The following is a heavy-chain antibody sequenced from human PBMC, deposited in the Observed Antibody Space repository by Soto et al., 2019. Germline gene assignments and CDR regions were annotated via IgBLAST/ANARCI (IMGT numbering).Heavy chain of an antibody. J-gene: IGHJ4*02. D-gene: IGHD3-9*01. Sequence: SETLSLTCAVYGGSFSGYYWSWIRQPPGKGLEWIGEINHSGSTNYNPSLKSRVTISVDTSKNQFSLKLSSVTAADTAVYYCARDNLIGDFDYWGQGTLVTVSS. CDR3: ARDNLIGDFDY. CDR1: GGSFSGYY. V-gene: IGHV4-34*01. CDR2: INHSGST.